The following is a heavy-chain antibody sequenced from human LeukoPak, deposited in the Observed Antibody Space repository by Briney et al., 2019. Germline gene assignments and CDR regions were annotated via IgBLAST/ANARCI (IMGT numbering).Heavy chain of an antibody. CDR2: INPNSGGT. D-gene: IGHD3-10*01. Sequence: ASVKVSCKASGYTFTGYYMHWVRQAPGQGLEWMGWINPNSGGTNYAQKFQGRVTMTRDTSISTAYMELSRLRSDDTAVYYCARVLDSSLKVLLWFGDPSPPYYYMDVWGKGTTVTISS. CDR1: GYTFTGYY. V-gene: IGHV1-2*02. CDR3: ARVLDSSLKVLLWFGDPSPPYYYMDV. J-gene: IGHJ6*03.